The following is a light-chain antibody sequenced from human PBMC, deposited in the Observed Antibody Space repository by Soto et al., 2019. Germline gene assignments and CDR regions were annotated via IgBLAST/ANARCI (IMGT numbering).Light chain of an antibody. CDR2: GSS. CDR1: QGIRNH. J-gene: IGKJ3*01. CDR3: QQYYSYPLT. V-gene: IGKV1-9*01. Sequence: DIQLTQSPSFLSASVGDRVTITCRASQGIRNHFAWFQQKPGKAPSLLIYGSSTLQSEVPSRFSGSQSGTEFTLTISSLQPEDFPSYYCQQYYSYPLTFGPGTKVDV.